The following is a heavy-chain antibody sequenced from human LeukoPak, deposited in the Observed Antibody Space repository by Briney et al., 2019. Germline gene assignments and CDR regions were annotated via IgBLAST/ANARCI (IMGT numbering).Heavy chain of an antibody. D-gene: IGHD2-2*01. CDR2: ISYDGSNK. CDR3: ARVRVPAASDY. J-gene: IGHJ4*02. CDR1: GFTFSSYA. Sequence: GSLRLSCAASGFTFSSYAMHWVRQAPGKGLEWVAVISYDGSNKYYADSVKGRFTISRDNSKNTLYLQMNSLRAEDTALYYCARVRVPAASDYWGQGTLVTVSS. V-gene: IGHV3-30*01.